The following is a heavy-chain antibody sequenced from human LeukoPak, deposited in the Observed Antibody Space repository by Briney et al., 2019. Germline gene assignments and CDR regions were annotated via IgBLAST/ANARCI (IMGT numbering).Heavy chain of an antibody. CDR1: GGSVSNGSYY. D-gene: IGHD6-19*01. CDR2: IYYSGST. J-gene: IGHJ4*02. CDR3: ARLASSGWSHCDY. V-gene: IGHV4-61*01. Sequence: SETLSLTCTVSGGSVSNGSYYWSWIRQPPGKGPEWIGYIYYSGSTNYNPSLKSRVTISVDTSKNQFSLKMNSVTAADTAVYYCARLASSGWSHCDYWGQGTLVTVSS.